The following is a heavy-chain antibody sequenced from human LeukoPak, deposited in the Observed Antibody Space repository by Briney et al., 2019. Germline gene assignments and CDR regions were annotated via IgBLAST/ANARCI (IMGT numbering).Heavy chain of an antibody. Sequence: GGSLRLSCAASGFTFSSYAMNWVRQAPGKGLEWVSAISGSGSTTYYADSVKGRFTISRDNSKNTLFLQMNSLRAEDTAVYYCAKGQDRSYYYYYYMDVWGKGTTVTVSS. J-gene: IGHJ6*03. D-gene: IGHD6-13*01. CDR1: GFTFSSYA. CDR3: AKGQDRSYYYYYYMDV. CDR2: ISGSGSTT. V-gene: IGHV3-23*01.